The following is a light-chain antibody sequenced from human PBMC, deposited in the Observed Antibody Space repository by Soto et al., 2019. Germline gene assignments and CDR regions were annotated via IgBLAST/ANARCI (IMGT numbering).Light chain of an antibody. CDR3: QQYNSNPWT. J-gene: IGKJ1*01. V-gene: IGKV1-5*03. Sequence: DIQMTQSPSTLSASVGDRVTITCRASQSLNNWLAWFQQKPGKAPKVLIYKVSNLESGVPSRFSGSGSGTDFTLTISSLQPDDFATYYCQQYNSNPWTFGEGTKVEIK. CDR1: QSLNNW. CDR2: KVS.